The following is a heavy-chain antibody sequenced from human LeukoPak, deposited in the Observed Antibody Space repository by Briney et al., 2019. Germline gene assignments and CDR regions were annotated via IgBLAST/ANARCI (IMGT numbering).Heavy chain of an antibody. CDR3: ARSGIAAAGAIDY. D-gene: IGHD6-13*01. CDR2: IYYSGST. Sequence: SETLSLTCTVSGGSISSSSYYWGWIRQPPGKGLEWFGSIYYSGSTYYNPSLKSRVTISVDTSKNQFSLKLSSVTAADTAVYYCARSGIAAAGAIDYWGQGTLVTVSS. J-gene: IGHJ4*02. CDR1: GGSISSSSYY. V-gene: IGHV4-39*07.